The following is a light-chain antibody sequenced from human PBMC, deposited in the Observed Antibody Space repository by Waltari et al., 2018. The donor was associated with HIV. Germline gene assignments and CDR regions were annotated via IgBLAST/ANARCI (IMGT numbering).Light chain of an antibody. CDR2: KTS. V-gene: IGKV2-24*01. J-gene: IGKJ5*01. CDR1: HSLVHSDGNIY. Sequence: DIVMTQSPPASPVILGQPASISCRSGHSLVHSDGNIYLSWLQQRPGQPPRLLIYKTSTRFSGVPERFSGSGTGRDFTLKISRVEVEDVATYYCMQATQFPLTFGQGTRLEIK. CDR3: MQATQFPLT.